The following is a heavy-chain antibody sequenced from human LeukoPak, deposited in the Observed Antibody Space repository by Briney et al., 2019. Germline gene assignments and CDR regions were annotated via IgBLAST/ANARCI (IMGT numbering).Heavy chain of an antibody. V-gene: IGHV3-48*03. CDR1: GFTFSDYE. CDR3: VRRLRLDY. CDR2: ISAGSGVTI. D-gene: IGHD4-17*01. J-gene: IGHJ4*02. Sequence: PGGSLRLSYIVSGFTFSDYEMNWVRQAPGKGLEWVAYISAGSGVTIDFAESLRGRFMISRDNAKNSMSLQMNSLRAEDTGLYYCVRRLRLDYWGRGTLVTVSS.